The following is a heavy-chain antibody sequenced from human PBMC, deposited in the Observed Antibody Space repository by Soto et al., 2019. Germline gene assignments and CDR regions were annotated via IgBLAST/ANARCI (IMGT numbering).Heavy chain of an antibody. V-gene: IGHV3-23*01. D-gene: IGHD2-15*01. CDR3: APHVSCSGGSCQYDAFAI. CDR2: ITADGGT. J-gene: IGHJ3*02. CDR1: GFTVSSHA. Sequence: EVQVLESGGGLVQPGGSLRLSCEGSGFTVSSHAMTWIRQAPGKGPEWVSTITADGGTYYADSVKGRFAMSRDTSESTLYLQMTSLGAEGTAAYYCAPHVSCSGGSCQYDAFAIRGQGTMVTVSS.